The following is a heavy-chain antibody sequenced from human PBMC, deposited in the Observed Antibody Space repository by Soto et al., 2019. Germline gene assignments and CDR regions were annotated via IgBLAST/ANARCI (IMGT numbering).Heavy chain of an antibody. Sequence: ASVKVSCKASGYTFTSYGISWVRQAPGQGLEWMGWISAYNGNTNYAQKLQGRVTMTTDTSTSTAYMELRSLRSDDTAVYYCATSISFAARDGMDVWGQGTTVTVSS. J-gene: IGHJ6*02. D-gene: IGHD2-2*02. CDR3: ATSISFAARDGMDV. CDR2: ISAYNGNT. CDR1: GYTFTSYG. V-gene: IGHV1-18*04.